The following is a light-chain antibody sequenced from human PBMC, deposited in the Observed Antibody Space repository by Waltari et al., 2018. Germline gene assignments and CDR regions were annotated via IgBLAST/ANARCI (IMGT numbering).Light chain of an antibody. CDR2: DAS. V-gene: IGKV3-11*01. CDR1: ESVSTY. CDR3: QQRTSCPPIT. Sequence: EIVLTQSPATLALSPGKRATLSCRASESVSTYIGWYQQKPGQAPRLLIYDASSRATGTPAMFSGSGSETDFTLTISSIEPEDFAVYYCQQRTSCPPITFGQGTRLEIK. J-gene: IGKJ5*01.